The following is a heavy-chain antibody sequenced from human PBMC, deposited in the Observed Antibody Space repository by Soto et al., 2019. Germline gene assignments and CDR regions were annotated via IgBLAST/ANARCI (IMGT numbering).Heavy chain of an antibody. V-gene: IGHV4-39*01. J-gene: IGHJ4*02. CDR1: GGSVSNSNYY. CDR3: VSQRTSVLTQAYFDY. D-gene: IGHD2-8*01. Sequence: LSLTCTVSGGSVSNSNYYWGWIRQSPGKGLEWIGSVYYRGRSYSKSSVKSRVTISVDTSKNQSSLNLNSVTASDTAVYYCVSQRTSVLTQAYFDYWGPGALVTVSS. CDR2: VYYRGRS.